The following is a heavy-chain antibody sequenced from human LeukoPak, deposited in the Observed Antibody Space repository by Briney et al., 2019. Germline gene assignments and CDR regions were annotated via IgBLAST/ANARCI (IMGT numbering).Heavy chain of an antibody. CDR1: GYSISSGYY. CDR3: ASQDVLLWFGELLFWFDP. D-gene: IGHD3-10*01. CDR2: IYHSGST. Sequence: SETLSLTCTVSGYSISSGYYWGWIRQPPGKGLEWIGSIYHSGSTYYNPSLKSRVTISVDTSKNQFSLKLSSVTAADTAVYYCASQDVLLWFGELLFWFDPWGQGTLVTVSS. V-gene: IGHV4-38-2*02. J-gene: IGHJ5*02.